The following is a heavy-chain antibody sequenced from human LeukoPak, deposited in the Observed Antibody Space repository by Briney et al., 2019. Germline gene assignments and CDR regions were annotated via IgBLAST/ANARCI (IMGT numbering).Heavy chain of an antibody. CDR3: ARDQGAVVVVTARFDS. J-gene: IGHJ4*02. D-gene: IGHD2-21*02. CDR2: INPKSGDT. V-gene: IGHV1-2*02. Sequence: ASVKVSCKASGYSFNVYYMHWLRQVPGQGLEWMGWINPKSGDTKYAQKFQGRVTMTRDTSLNTAYMDLSRLRSDDTAVYYCARDQGAVVVVTARFDSWGQGTLVTVSS. CDR1: GYSFNVYY.